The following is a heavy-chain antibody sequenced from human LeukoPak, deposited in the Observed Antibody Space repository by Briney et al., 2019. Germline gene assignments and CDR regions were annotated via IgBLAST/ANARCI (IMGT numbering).Heavy chain of an antibody. CDR1: GGTFSSYA. J-gene: IGHJ4*02. D-gene: IGHD3-22*01. CDR3: ARPYYYDSSGSLDGFDY. CDR2: IIPIFGTA. V-gene: IGHV1-69*13. Sequence: SVKVSCKASGGTFSSYAISWVRQAPGQGLEWMGGIIPIFGTANYAQKFQGRVTITADESTSTAYMELSSLRSEDTAVYYCARPYYYDSSGSLDGFDYWGQGTLVTVSS.